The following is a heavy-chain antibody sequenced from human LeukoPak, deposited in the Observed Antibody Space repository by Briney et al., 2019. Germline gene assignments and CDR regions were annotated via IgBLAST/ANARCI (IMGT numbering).Heavy chain of an antibody. CDR2: IFYSGST. D-gene: IGHD5-18*01. J-gene: IGHJ6*03. CDR3: AKVPYSTRLYYMDV. CDR1: SGSIISGSHY. V-gene: IGHV4-39*07. Sequence: PSETLSLTCTVSSGSIISGSHYWGWIRQPPGKWLEWIGSIFYSGSTYYNLSLKSRVTMSVDTSKNQFSLKLTSVTAADTAVYYCAKVPYSTRLYYMDVWGKGTTVTVSS.